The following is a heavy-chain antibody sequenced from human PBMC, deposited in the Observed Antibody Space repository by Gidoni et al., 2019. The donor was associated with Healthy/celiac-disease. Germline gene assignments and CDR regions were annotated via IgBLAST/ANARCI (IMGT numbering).Heavy chain of an antibody. V-gene: IGHV3-66*01. Sequence: EVQLVESGGGLVQPGGSLRLSCAASGFTVSSNYMSWVRQAPGKGLEWVSVIYSGGSTYYADSVKGRFTISRDSSKNTLYLQMNSLRAEDTAVYYCATGNCSGGSCYSSHWVYYYGMDVWGQGTTVTVSS. CDR2: IYSGGST. CDR3: ATGNCSGGSCYSSHWVYYYGMDV. CDR1: GFTVSSNY. J-gene: IGHJ6*02. D-gene: IGHD2-15*01.